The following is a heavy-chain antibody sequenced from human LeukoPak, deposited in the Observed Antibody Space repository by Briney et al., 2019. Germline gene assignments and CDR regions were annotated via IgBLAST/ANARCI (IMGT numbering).Heavy chain of an antibody. D-gene: IGHD4-17*01. CDR3: AKDVYGDYSYFDY. Sequence: GGSLRLSCAASGFTFSSCGMHWVRQAPGKGLEWVAFIRYDGSNKYYADSVKGRFTISRDNSKNTLYLQMNSLRAEDTAVYYCAKDVYGDYSYFDYWGQGTLVTVSS. J-gene: IGHJ4*02. CDR1: GFTFSSCG. CDR2: IRYDGSNK. V-gene: IGHV3-30*02.